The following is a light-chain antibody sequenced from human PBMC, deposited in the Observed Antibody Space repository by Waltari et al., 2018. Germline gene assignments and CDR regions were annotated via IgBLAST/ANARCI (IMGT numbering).Light chain of an antibody. CDR3: SSYTSSRPWV. V-gene: IGLV2-14*03. Sequence: QSALTQPASVSGSPGQSITISCPGTSRDVGGYNYVSWYQQHPGKAPKLMIYDVSNRPSGVSNRFSGSKSGNTASLTISGLQAEDEADYYCSSYTSSRPWVFGGGTKLTVL. CDR1: SRDVGGYNY. J-gene: IGLJ3*02. CDR2: DVS.